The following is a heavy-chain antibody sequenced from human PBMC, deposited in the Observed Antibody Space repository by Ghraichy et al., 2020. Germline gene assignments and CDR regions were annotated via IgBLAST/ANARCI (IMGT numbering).Heavy chain of an antibody. V-gene: IGHV3-15*01. Sequence: GGSLRLSCAASGFTFSNAWMRWVRQAPGKGLEWVGRIKSKTDGATTDDAAPGTGRFTISRDDSKNTLYLQMDSMNIEDTAVYNCTCMGDYDFVDYWGQGTLVTVSS. CDR1: GFTFSNAW. CDR3: TCMGDYDFVDY. D-gene: IGHD5-12*01. CDR2: IKSKTDGATT. J-gene: IGHJ4*02.